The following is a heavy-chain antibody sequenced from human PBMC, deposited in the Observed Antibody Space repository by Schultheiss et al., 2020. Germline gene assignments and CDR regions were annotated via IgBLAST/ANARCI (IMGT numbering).Heavy chain of an antibody. V-gene: IGHV3-48*03. CDR2: ISSSSSTI. Sequence: GESLKISCAASGFTFSSYEMNWVRQAPGKGLEWVSYISSSSSTIYYADSVKGRFTISRDNAKNSLYLQMNSLRAEDTAIYYCARTLGMYSASQDGMDVWGQGTTVTVSS. J-gene: IGHJ6*02. D-gene: IGHD6-13*01. CDR1: GFTFSSYE. CDR3: ARTLGMYSASQDGMDV.